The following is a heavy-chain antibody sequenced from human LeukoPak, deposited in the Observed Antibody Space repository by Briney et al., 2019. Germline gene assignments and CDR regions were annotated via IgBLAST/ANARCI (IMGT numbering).Heavy chain of an antibody. V-gene: IGHV3-7*01. CDR1: EFTLRNYW. CDR2: IKEDGSEK. CDR3: ARSFYGHDPYYCYMDV. J-gene: IGHJ6*03. Sequence: GGSLRLSCAASEFTLRNYWMSWVRQAPGKGLEWVATIKEDGSEKYYVDSVKGRFTISRKNAKNSLYLQMNSLRAEDTAVYYCARSFYGHDPYYCYMDVWGKGTTVTVSS. D-gene: IGHD2-2*01.